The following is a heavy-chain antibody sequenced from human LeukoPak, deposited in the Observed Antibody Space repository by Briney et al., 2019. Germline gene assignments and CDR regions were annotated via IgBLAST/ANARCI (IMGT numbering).Heavy chain of an antibody. CDR2: IYYTGST. CDR1: GGSISSGGYY. CDR3: AMVAAQTSTFDY. J-gene: IGHJ4*02. Sequence: SETLSLTCTVSGGSISSGGYYWSWVRQHPGKGLEWIGYIYYTGSTYYNPSLKSRITISVDTSKNQFSLKLSSVTAADTAVYYCAMVAAQTSTFDYWGQGTLVTVSS. V-gene: IGHV4-31*03. D-gene: IGHD2-15*01.